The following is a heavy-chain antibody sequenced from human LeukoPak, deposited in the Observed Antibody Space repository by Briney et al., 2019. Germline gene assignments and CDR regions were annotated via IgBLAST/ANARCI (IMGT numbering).Heavy chain of an antibody. CDR1: GYTFTGYY. CDR2: INPSGGST. CDR3: ARKWIFSSGYYYFDY. J-gene: IGHJ4*02. V-gene: IGHV1-46*01. Sequence: ASVKVSCKASGYTFTGYYMHWVRQAPGQGLEWMGIINPSGGSTSYAQKFQGRVTMTRGTSISTAYMELSRLRSDDTAVYYCARKWIFSSGYYYFDYWGQGTLVTVSS. D-gene: IGHD3-22*01.